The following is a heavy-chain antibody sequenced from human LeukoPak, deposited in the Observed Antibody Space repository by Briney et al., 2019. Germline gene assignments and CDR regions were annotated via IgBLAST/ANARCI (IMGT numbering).Heavy chain of an antibody. J-gene: IGHJ6*03. Sequence: GGSLRLSCAASGFTFSSYGMSWVRQAPGRGLERVSAISTTGGTTYYADSVRGRFTISRDNSRNTLYLQMNSLRAEDTAIYYCAKNGDRGAYCSGGTCYPYYYYYMDVWGKGTTVTISS. D-gene: IGHD2-15*01. V-gene: IGHV3-23*01. CDR3: AKNGDRGAYCSGGTCYPYYYYYMDV. CDR2: ISTTGGTT. CDR1: GFTFSSYG.